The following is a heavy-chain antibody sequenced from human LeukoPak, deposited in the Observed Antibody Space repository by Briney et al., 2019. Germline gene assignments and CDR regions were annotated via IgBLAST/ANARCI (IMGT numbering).Heavy chain of an antibody. D-gene: IGHD2-21*02. Sequence: GASVKVSCKASGYTFTGCYMHWVRQAPGQGLEWMGWINPNSGGTNYAQKFQGWVTMTRDTSISTAYMELSRLRSDDTAVYYCARGYCGGDCYSRGTLDYWGQGTLVTVSS. CDR2: INPNSGGT. CDR1: GYTFTGCY. V-gene: IGHV1-2*04. J-gene: IGHJ4*02. CDR3: ARGYCGGDCYSRGTLDY.